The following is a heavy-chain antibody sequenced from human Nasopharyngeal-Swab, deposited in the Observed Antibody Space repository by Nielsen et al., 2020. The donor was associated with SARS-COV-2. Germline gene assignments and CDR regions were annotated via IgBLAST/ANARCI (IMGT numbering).Heavy chain of an antibody. D-gene: IGHD3-10*01. Sequence: WIRQPPGKGLEWIGEIYHSGSTNYNPSLKSRVTISVDKSKNQFSLKLSSVTAADTAVYYCARVLIGTPAYGSGTIDYWGQGTLVTVSS. CDR3: ARVLIGTPAYGSGTIDY. CDR2: IYHSGST. V-gene: IGHV4-4*02. J-gene: IGHJ4*02.